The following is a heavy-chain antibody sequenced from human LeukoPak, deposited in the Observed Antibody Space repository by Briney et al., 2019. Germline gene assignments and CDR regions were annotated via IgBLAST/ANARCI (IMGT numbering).Heavy chain of an antibody. V-gene: IGHV4-61*01. Sequence: PSETLSLTCTVSGYSISSGYYWSWIRQPPGKGLEWIGYIYYSGSTNYNPSLKSRVTISVDTSKNQFSLKLSSVTAADTAVYYCARRLLTMIVVVMTHGLPPFDYWGQGTLVTVSS. CDR2: IYYSGST. J-gene: IGHJ4*02. D-gene: IGHD3-22*01. CDR3: ARRLLTMIVVVMTHGLPPFDY. CDR1: GYSISSGYY.